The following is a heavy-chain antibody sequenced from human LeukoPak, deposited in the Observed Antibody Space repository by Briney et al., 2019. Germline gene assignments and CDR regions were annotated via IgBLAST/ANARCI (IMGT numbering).Heavy chain of an antibody. Sequence: ASVKVSCKASGYTFPSYYMHWVRQAPGQGLEWMGVINPSGGNTNSAQKFQGRVTMTRDTSTSTVYMELSSLRSEDTAVYYCARDGDDNGDYVLGWFDPWGQGTLVTVSS. CDR3: ARDGDDNGDYVLGWFDP. D-gene: IGHD4-17*01. CDR2: INPSGGNT. J-gene: IGHJ5*02. V-gene: IGHV1-46*01. CDR1: GYTFPSYY.